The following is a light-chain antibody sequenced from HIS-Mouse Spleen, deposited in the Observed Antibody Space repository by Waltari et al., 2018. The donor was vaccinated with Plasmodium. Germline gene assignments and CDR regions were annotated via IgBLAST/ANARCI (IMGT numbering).Light chain of an antibody. J-gene: IGLJ2*01. CDR3: QAWDSSTVV. CDR2: QDS. V-gene: IGLV3-1*01. CDR1: KLGDTY. Sequence: SYELTQPPSVSVSPGQTASITCSGAKLGDTYACWYQQKPGQSPVLVIYQDSKRPSGITERFSGANSGNTATLTISGTQARDEADYYCQAWDSSTVVFGGGTKLTVL.